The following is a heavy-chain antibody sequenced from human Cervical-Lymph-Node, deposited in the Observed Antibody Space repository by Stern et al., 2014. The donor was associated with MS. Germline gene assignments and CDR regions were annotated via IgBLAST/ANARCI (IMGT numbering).Heavy chain of an antibody. CDR2: IIPLFGTP. V-gene: IGHV1-69*01. J-gene: IGHJ4*02. CDR3: VQSTIFGRPYNPIFDY. CDR1: GGTFRHYA. Sequence: QVQLVESGAEVKKPGSSVKVSCKASGGTFRHYAFSWVRQAPGQGLEWMGGIIPLFGTPNYAQKFQGRVTVAADESTSAAYMEVNSLTSEDTAIYYCVQSTIFGRPYNPIFDYWGQGTLVTVSS. D-gene: IGHD3-3*01.